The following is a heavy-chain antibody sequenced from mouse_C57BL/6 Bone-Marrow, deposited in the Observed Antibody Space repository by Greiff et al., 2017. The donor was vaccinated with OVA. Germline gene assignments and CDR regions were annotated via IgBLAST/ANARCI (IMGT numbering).Heavy chain of an antibody. D-gene: IGHD2-1*01. CDR3: TRGYGIYYAMDY. Sequence: QVQLQQSGAELVRPGASVTLSCTASGYTFTDYEMHWVKQTPVHGLEWIGAIDPETGGTAYNQKFKGKAILTADKSSSTAYMERRSLTSEDSAVYYGTRGYGIYYAMDYWGQGTSVTVSS. J-gene: IGHJ4*01. CDR2: IDPETGGT. V-gene: IGHV1-15*01. CDR1: GYTFTDYE.